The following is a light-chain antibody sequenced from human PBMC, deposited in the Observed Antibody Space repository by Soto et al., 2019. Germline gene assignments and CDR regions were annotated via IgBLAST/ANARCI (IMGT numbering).Light chain of an antibody. CDR2: AAS. J-gene: IGKJ1*01. CDR1: QSISSA. CDR3: QQSYTTPT. V-gene: IGKV1-39*01. Sequence: DIHMTQSPSSLSAYIGDLVTITCRASQSISSALNWYQHKPGKAPNLLIRAASSLQSGVPSRFSGSGSGTDFTLTISSLQPEDVATYYCQQSYTTPTFGQGTKVDIK.